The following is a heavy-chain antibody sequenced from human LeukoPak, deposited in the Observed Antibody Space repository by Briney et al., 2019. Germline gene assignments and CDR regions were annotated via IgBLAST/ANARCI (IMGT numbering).Heavy chain of an antibody. CDR2: INHSGST. CDR3: ARGSAPPWRNDSWSGYNNWFDP. CDR1: GGSFSGYY. D-gene: IGHD3-3*01. V-gene: IGHV4-34*01. J-gene: IGHJ5*02. Sequence: SETLSLTCAVYGGSFSGYYWSWIRQPPGKGLEWIGEINHSGSTNYNPSLKSRVTISVDTSKNQFSLKLSSVTAADTAVYYCARGSAPPWRNDSWSGYNNWFDPWGQGTLVTVSS.